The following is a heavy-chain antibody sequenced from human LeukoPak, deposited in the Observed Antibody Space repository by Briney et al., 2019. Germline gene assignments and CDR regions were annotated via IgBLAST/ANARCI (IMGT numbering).Heavy chain of an antibody. D-gene: IGHD2-15*01. Sequence: PSETLSLTCTVSGGSISSGGYYRRWIRQHPGKGLEWIGYIYYSGSTYYNPSLKSRVTISVDTSKNQFSLKLSSVTAADTAVYYCARRSPFGSWFDPWGQGTLVTVSS. V-gene: IGHV4-31*03. J-gene: IGHJ5*02. CDR2: IYYSGST. CDR1: GGSISSGGYY. CDR3: ARRSPFGSWFDP.